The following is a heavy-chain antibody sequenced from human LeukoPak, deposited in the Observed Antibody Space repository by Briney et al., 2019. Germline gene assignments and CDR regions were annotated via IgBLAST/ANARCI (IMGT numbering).Heavy chain of an antibody. D-gene: IGHD5-18*01. J-gene: IGHJ4*02. CDR2: VYYSGST. CDR1: AGSISSYY. CDR3: ARDHRGYSYGLFDN. V-gene: IGHV4-59*01. Sequence: PSETLSLTCTVSAGSISSYYWSWIRQPPGKGLEWIGYVYYSGSTNYNPSLKSRVTMSVDTSKNQFSLKLSSVTAADTAVYYCARDHRGYSYGLFDNWGQGTLVTVSS.